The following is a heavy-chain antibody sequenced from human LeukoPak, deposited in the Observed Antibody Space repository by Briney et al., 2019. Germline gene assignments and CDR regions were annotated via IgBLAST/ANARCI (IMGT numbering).Heavy chain of an antibody. V-gene: IGHV4-39*02. D-gene: IGHD6-6*01. CDR3: ARPSWYSSSSGGSYWFDP. Sequence: SETLSLTCTVSGGSFSSSSYYWGWNRQAPGKGREGIGSIYYGGSTYYNPSPKSRVTISLDTSTNHFTLTLSSWTAADTAVYYCARPSWYSSSSGGSYWFDPWGQGTLVTVSS. CDR1: GGSFSSSSYY. CDR2: IYYGGST. J-gene: IGHJ5*02.